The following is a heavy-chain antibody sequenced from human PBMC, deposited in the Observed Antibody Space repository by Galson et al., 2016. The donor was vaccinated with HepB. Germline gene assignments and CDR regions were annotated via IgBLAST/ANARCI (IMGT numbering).Heavy chain of an antibody. Sequence: SLRLSCAASGFTFSNYWMHWVRQAPGKGLMWVSRINTDGGTTNYADSVKGRFTISRDNAKNTLFLQLNSLRADDTAAYYCFVDLRGSSPSCSPRWFDPLGQGTEVTVSA. CDR1: GFTFSNYW. D-gene: IGHD2-2*01. J-gene: IGHJ5*02. CDR2: INTDGGTT. V-gene: IGHV3-74*01. CDR3: FVDLRGSSPSCSPRWFDP.